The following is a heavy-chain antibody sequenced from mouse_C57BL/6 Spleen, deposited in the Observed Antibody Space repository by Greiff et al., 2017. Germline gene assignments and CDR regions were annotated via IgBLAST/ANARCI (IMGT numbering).Heavy chain of an antibody. CDR3: AKESPYYYGSSYDYAMDY. D-gene: IGHD1-1*01. J-gene: IGHJ4*01. Sequence: VKLMESGPGLVAPSQSLSITCTVSGFSLTRSGVSWVRQPPGKGLEWLGVIWGDGSTHSHSALISRLSISKDNSKSQVFLKLNSLQTDDTATYYCAKESPYYYGSSYDYAMDYWGQGTSVTVAS. CDR2: IWGDGST. V-gene: IGHV2-3*01. CDR1: GFSLTRSG.